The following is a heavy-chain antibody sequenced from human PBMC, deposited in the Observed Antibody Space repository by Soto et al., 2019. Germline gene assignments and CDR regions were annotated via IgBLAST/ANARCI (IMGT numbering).Heavy chain of an antibody. D-gene: IGHD2-21*02. V-gene: IGHV4-4*02. CDR3: AREIVTAGGNNYFDP. CDR2: VYHTGDT. Sequence: PSETLSLTCGVSGGTVASSHWWSWVRQSPGRGLEWIGNVYHTGDTNFNPSLQSRVTFSVDKSNNQFSLRLTSVPAADTAVYFCAREIVTAGGNNYFDPWGPGTLVTVSS. J-gene: IGHJ5*02. CDR1: GGTVASSHW.